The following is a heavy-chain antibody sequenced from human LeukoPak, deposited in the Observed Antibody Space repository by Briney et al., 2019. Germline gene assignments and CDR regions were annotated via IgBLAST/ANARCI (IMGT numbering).Heavy chain of an antibody. CDR3: ARGPTYQPIDS. D-gene: IGHD2-2*01. V-gene: IGHV4-39*02. J-gene: IGHJ4*02. CDR1: GGSISSGNYY. Sequence: SETLSLTCTVSGGSISSGNYYWGWIRQPPGKGLYWIASIHYSGTTYYNPSLKSRVTISVDTSKNHFSLKLSSVTAADTAVYYCARGPTYQPIDSWGQGTLVTVSS. CDR2: IHYSGTT.